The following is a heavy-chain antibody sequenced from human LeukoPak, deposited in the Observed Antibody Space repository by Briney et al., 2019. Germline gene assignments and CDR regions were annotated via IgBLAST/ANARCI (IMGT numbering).Heavy chain of an antibody. J-gene: IGHJ4*02. Sequence: GGSLRLSCAASGFTFSSYSMNWVRQAPGKGLEWVSSISSSSSYIYYADSVKGRFSISRDNAKNSLYLQMNSLRAEDTAVYYCARDGIQLWWDYWGQGTLVTVSS. V-gene: IGHV3-21*01. CDR2: ISSSSSYI. D-gene: IGHD5-18*01. CDR1: GFTFSSYS. CDR3: ARDGIQLWWDY.